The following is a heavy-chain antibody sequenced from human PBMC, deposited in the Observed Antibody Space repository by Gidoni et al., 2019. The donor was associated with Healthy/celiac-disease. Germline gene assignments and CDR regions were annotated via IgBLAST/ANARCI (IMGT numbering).Heavy chain of an antibody. V-gene: IGHV3-73*01. CDR1: GFTFSGSA. CDR3: TRRGAAAGTVRYGMDV. J-gene: IGHJ6*02. D-gene: IGHD6-13*01. Sequence: EVQLVESGGGWVQPGGSLTLSCAASGFTFSGSALHWVRQAAGKGLEWVGRIRSKANSYATAYAASVKGRFTISRDDSKNTAYLQMNSLKTEDTAVYYCTRRGAAAGTVRYGMDVWGQGTTVTVSS. CDR2: IRSKANSYAT.